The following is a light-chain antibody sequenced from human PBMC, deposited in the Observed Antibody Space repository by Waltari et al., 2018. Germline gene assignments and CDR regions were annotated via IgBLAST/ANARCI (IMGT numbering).Light chain of an antibody. Sequence: QSALTQPASVSGSPGRSNPISCTGPSKHVGGYDCVSWYQQHPDKAPKLVIFDVSNRPSGVSRRFSASKSGNTASLTISGLQAEDEAVYYCNSYSSTTTLVFGGGTKVTVL. J-gene: IGLJ2*01. CDR1: SKHVGGYDC. CDR3: NSYSSTTTLV. CDR2: DVS. V-gene: IGLV2-14*03.